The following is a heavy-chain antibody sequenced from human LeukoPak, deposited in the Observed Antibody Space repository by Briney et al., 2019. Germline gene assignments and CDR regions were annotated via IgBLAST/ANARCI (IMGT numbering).Heavy chain of an antibody. CDR2: IYYSGST. D-gene: IGHD3-3*01. J-gene: IGHJ5*02. V-gene: IGHV4-39*01. Sequence: PSQTLSLTCTVSGGSISSSSYYWGWIRQPPGKGLEWIGNIYYSGSTYNNPSLKSRVTISVDTSKNQFSLKLTSVTAADTAVYYCVRADAIFGVVIRAKRFDPWGQGTLVTVSS. CDR1: GGSISSSSYY. CDR3: VRADAIFGVVIRAKRFDP.